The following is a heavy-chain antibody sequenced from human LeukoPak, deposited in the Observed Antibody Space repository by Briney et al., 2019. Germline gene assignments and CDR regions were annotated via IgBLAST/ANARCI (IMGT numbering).Heavy chain of an antibody. D-gene: IGHD3-16*01. CDR3: VKSGGYYYMDA. CDR1: GFIFHDYA. Sequence: GGSLRLSCAASGFIFHDYAMHWVRQAPGKGLEWVSAISWNSDNIDYANSVKGRFTISRDNDKNSLYLEMNSLRAEDMALYYCVKSGGYYYMDAWGKGTTVIVSS. J-gene: IGHJ6*03. V-gene: IGHV3-9*03. CDR2: ISWNSDNI.